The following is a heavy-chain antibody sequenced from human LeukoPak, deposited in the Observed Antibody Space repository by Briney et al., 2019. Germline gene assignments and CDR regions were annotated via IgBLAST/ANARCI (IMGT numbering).Heavy chain of an antibody. J-gene: IGHJ4*02. D-gene: IGHD3-10*01. CDR3: ARDLGYYGSGSYNY. V-gene: IGHV4-39*07. CDR1: GGSISSSSYY. CDR2: IYYSGST. Sequence: MASETLSLTCTVSGGSISSSSYYWGWIRQPPGKGLEWIGSIYYSGSTNYNPSLKSRVTISVDTSKNQFSLKLSSVTAADTAVYYCARDLGYYGSGSYNYWGQGTLVTVSS.